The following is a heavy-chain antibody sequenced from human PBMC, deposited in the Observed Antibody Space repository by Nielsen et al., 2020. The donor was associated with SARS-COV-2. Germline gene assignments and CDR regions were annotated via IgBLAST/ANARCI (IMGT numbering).Heavy chain of an antibody. D-gene: IGHD3-3*01. J-gene: IGHJ4*02. V-gene: IGHV1-24*01. Sequence: ASVKVSCKVPGDTLTQLPMHWVRQAPGKGLEWMGEFDPQDGETTYAQKFQGRITMTEDPSIDTAYLDLDGLTSDDTAIYFCATDSPIGVVIYALAHWGQGTPVTVSS. CDR1: GDTLTQLP. CDR3: ATDSPIGVVIYALAH. CDR2: FDPQDGET.